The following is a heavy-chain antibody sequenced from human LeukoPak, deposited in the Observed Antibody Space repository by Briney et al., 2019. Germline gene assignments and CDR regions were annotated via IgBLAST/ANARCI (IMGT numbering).Heavy chain of an antibody. CDR3: ARGNYYDNNGYSPELRY. CDR2: INLSGGTT. CDR1: GYTFTSYG. J-gene: IGHJ4*02. Sequence: ASVKVSCKTSGYTFTSYGISWVRQAPGQGLEGMGIINLSGGTTYYAQKFQGRVTMTNDMSTSTVYMELSSLRSEDTAVYYCARGNYYDNNGYSPELRYWGQGTLVTVSS. V-gene: IGHV1-46*01. D-gene: IGHD3-22*01.